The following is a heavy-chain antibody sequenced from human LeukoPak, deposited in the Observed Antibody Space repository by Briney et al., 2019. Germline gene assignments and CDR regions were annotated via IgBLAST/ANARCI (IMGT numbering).Heavy chain of an antibody. J-gene: IGHJ4*02. D-gene: IGHD3-22*01. CDR1: GYTFTSYG. Sequence: ASVKVSCKASGYTFTSYGISWVRQAPGQGLEWMGWISAYNGNTNYAQKLQGRVTMTTDTSTSTAYMELRSLRSDDTAVYYCARDGPDYYDSSGYYYGFDYWGQGTLVTVSS. CDR2: ISAYNGNT. V-gene: IGHV1-18*01. CDR3: ARDGPDYYDSSGYYYGFDY.